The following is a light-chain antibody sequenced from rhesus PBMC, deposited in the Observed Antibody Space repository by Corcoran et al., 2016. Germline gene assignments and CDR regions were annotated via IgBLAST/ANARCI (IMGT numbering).Light chain of an antibody. CDR2: KAS. V-gene: IGKV1-22*01. CDR3: LQYSISPFT. J-gene: IGKJ3*01. CDR1: QSISSW. Sequence: DIQMTQSPASLSASAGYTGTITCRASQSISSWLDWYQQKPGKAPKLLIDKASSLQSGVPSRFSCNGSGTDLTTTLSSLQPGDFATYYCLQYSISPFTFGPGAKLDIK.